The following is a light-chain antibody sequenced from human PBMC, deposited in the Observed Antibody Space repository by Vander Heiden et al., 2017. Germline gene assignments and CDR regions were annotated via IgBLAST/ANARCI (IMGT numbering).Light chain of an antibody. Sequence: DIQMTQSPSILSASVGDRVTITCRASQNIDSWLAWYQQAPGKAPKLLIYKASSLESGVPSRFSGSGYGTEFTLTISNRQPDDFATYYCQLHNNYSPISFGGGTTVDIK. V-gene: IGKV1-5*03. CDR1: QNIDSW. CDR3: QLHNNYSPIS. CDR2: KAS. J-gene: IGKJ4*01.